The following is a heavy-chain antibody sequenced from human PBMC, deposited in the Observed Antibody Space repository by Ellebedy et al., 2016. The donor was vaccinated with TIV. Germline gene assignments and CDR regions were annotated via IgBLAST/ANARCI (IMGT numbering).Heavy chain of an antibody. D-gene: IGHD6-13*01. CDR2: ISYDGSNK. CDR3: ARARYSSSWYDY. J-gene: IGHJ4*02. Sequence: GESLKISXAASGFTFNYFSMNWVRQAPGKGLEWVAVISYDGSNKYYADSVKGRFTISRDNSKNTLYLQMNSLRAEDTAVYYCARARYSSSWYDYWGQGTLVTVSS. V-gene: IGHV3-30*03. CDR1: GFTFNYFS.